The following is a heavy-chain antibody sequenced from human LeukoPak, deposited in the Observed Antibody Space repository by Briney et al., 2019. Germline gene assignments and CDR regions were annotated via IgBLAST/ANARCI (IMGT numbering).Heavy chain of an antibody. D-gene: IGHD1-1*01. V-gene: IGHV1-69*05. CDR1: VGTFSSYA. J-gene: IGHJ4*02. CDR3: ARDGTNYYFDY. CDR2: IIPIFGTA. Sequence: ASVKVSCKASVGTFSSYAISWVRQAPGQGLEWMGGIIPIFGTANYAQKFQGRVTITTDESTSTAYMELSSLRSEDTAVYYCARDGTNYYFDYWGQGTLVTVSS.